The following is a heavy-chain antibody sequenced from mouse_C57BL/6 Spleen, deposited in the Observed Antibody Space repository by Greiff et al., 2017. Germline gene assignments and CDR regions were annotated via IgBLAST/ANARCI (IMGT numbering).Heavy chain of an antibody. CDR3: ARGRNGNFVRYAMDY. J-gene: IGHJ4*01. CDR1: GYTFTDYY. CDR2: INPNNGGT. V-gene: IGHV1-26*01. D-gene: IGHD2-1*01. Sequence: EVQLQQSGPELVKPGASVKISCKASGYTFTDYYMNWVKQSHGKSLEWIGDINPNNGGTSYNQKFKGKATLTVDKSSSTAYMELRSLTSEDSAVYYCARGRNGNFVRYAMDYWGQGTSVTVSS.